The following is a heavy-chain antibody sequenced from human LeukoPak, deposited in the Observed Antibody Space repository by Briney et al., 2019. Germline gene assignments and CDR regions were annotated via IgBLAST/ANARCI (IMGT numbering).Heavy chain of an antibody. CDR1: RDSISSGDYY. D-gene: IGHD2-2*01. CDR2: IYYSGST. Sequence: SETLSLTCTVSRDSISSGDYYWSWIRQPPGKGLEWIGYIYYSGSTYYNPSLKSRVTISVDTSKNQFSLKLSSVTAADTAVYYCARGGLNTVVVPAAMGGDYYYMDVWGKGTTVTVSS. V-gene: IGHV4-30-4*08. CDR3: ARGGLNTVVVPAAMGGDYYYMDV. J-gene: IGHJ6*03.